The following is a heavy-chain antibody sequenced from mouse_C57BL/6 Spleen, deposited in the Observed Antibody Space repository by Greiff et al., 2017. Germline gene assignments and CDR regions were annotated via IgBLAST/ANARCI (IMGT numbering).Heavy chain of an antibody. CDR3: TGDGYYDDY. CDR2: IDPETGGT. D-gene: IGHD2-3*01. Sequence: QVQLQESGAELVRPGASVTLSCKASGYTFTDYEMHWVKQTPVHGLEWIGAIDPETGGTAYNQKFKGKAILTADKSSSTAYMELRSLTSEDSAVYYCTGDGYYDDYWGQGTTLTVSS. V-gene: IGHV1-15*01. J-gene: IGHJ2*01. CDR1: GYTFTDYE.